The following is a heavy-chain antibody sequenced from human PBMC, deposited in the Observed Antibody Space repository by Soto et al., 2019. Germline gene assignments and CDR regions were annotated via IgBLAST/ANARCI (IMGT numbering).Heavy chain of an antibody. V-gene: IGHV1-18*01. Sequence: ASVKVSCKASGYTFTSYFITWVRQAPGQGLELMGWISAYNGNTNYAQMLQGRVTMTTDTSTATAYMEMRSLRSDDTAVYYCARQNYYSGMDVWGQGTTVTVSS. CDR3: ARQNYYSGMDV. CDR1: GYTFTSYF. J-gene: IGHJ6*02. CDR2: ISAYNGNT.